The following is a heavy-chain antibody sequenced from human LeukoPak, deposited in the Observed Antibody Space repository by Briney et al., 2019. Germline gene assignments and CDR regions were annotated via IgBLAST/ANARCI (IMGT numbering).Heavy chain of an antibody. CDR3: VRDHDWGFDS. CDR2: ISVDSVNI. Sequence: GGSLRLSCAASGFTLSAHNMNWIRQAPGRGLEWISYISVDSVNIQYADSVKGRFTISRDNAKNSLYLQMNSLRVEDTALYYCVRDHDWGFDSWGQGALVTVSS. V-gene: IGHV3-48*04. J-gene: IGHJ5*01. D-gene: IGHD7-27*01. CDR1: GFTLSAHN.